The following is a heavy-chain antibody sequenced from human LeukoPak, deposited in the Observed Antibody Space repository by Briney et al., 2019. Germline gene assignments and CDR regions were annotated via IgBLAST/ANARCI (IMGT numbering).Heavy chain of an antibody. D-gene: IGHD6-13*01. V-gene: IGHV3-20*04. J-gene: IGHJ6*03. Sequence: GGSLRLSCAASGFTLDDYGMSWVRQAPGKGLEGASGINWNGGSTGYADSVKGRFTISRDNAKNSLYLQVNSLRAEDTALYYCARPMYSSSQGNYYYYYYMDVWGKGTTVTVSS. CDR2: INWNGGST. CDR3: ARPMYSSSQGNYYYYYYMDV. CDR1: GFTLDDYG.